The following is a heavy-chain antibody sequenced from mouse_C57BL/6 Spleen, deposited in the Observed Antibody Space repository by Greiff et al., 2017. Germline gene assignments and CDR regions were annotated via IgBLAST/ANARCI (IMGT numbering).Heavy chain of an antibody. CDR3: ASGVYYGNLYYFDY. Sequence: EVQRVESGGGLVKPGGSLKLSCAASGFTFSSYAMSWVRQTPEKRLEWVATISDGGSYTYYPDNVKGRFTISRDNAKNNLYLQMSHLKSEDTAMYYCASGVYYGNLYYFDYWGQGTTLTVSS. V-gene: IGHV5-4*01. CDR1: GFTFSSYA. CDR2: ISDGGSYT. J-gene: IGHJ2*01. D-gene: IGHD2-1*01.